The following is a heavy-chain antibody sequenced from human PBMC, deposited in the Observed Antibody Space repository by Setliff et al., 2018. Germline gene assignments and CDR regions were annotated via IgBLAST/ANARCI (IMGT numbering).Heavy chain of an antibody. Sequence: SETLSLPCDVSGYAIGRGYYWGWIRQPPGKGLEWIGSIYHSGTSYYSPSLRSRVTMSIDTVKNQCSLKLASVTAADTAVYYCSSPTHPGGTNDPPAFWGPGILVTAPQ. CDR1: GYAIGRGYY. J-gene: IGHJ4*02. CDR2: IYHSGTS. CDR3: SSPTHPGGTNDPPAF. V-gene: IGHV4-38-2*01. D-gene: IGHD2-15*01.